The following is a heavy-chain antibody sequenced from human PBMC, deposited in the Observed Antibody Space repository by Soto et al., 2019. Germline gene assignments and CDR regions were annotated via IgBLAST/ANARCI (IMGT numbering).Heavy chain of an antibody. Sequence: EVQVLESGGGFVQPGGSLRLSCAASGFSFSSHVMTWVRQTPGKGLEWVASISSSGDDTLYADSAKGRFTISRDNSKNTLYLQIHSLRPEDTADYFCARDRIPAILVVLTDQPSAFDLWGPGTRVTVSS. V-gene: IGHV3-23*01. D-gene: IGHD3-22*01. J-gene: IGHJ4*02. CDR3: ARDRIPAILVVLTDQPSAFDL. CDR2: ISSSGDDT. CDR1: GFSFSSHV.